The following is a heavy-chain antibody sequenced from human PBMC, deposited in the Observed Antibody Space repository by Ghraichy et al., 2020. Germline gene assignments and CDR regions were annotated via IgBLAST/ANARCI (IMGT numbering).Heavy chain of an antibody. V-gene: IGHV3-48*02. CDR3: ARGSRVVRFYYYDGMDV. J-gene: IGHJ6*02. D-gene: IGHD4-23*01. Sequence: GGSLRLSCVGSGFPFSSHSMNWVRQSPGRGLEWLSYITASGRTIFYADSVKGRFTISRDNAQNSLSLQMNSLRDEDTAVYYCARGSRVVRFYYYDGMDVWGQGTTVTVSS. CDR2: ITASGRTI. CDR1: GFPFSSHS.